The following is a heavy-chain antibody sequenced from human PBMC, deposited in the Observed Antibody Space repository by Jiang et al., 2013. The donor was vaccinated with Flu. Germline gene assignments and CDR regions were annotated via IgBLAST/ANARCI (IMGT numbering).Heavy chain of an antibody. J-gene: IGHJ4*02. Sequence: GSGLVKPSETLSLTCTVSGGSISSSSYYWGWIRQPPGKGLEWIGSIYYSGSTYYNPSLKSRVTISVDTSKNQFSLKLSSVTATDTAVYYCARHRKNPDFTFGGGYGGLTHFDYWGQGTLVTVSS. V-gene: IGHV4-39*01. CDR3: ARHRKNPDFTFGGGYGGLTHFDY. CDR2: IYYSGST. D-gene: IGHD3-16*01. CDR1: GGSISSSSYY.